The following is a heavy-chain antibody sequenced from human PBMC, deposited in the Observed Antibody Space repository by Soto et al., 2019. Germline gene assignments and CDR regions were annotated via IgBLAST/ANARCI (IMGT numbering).Heavy chain of an antibody. D-gene: IGHD3-22*01. J-gene: IGHJ6*02. V-gene: IGHV3-30*18. CDR1: GFTFSSYD. CDR2: ISYDGNNK. Sequence: QVQLVESGGGVVQPGRSLRLSCAASGFTFSSYDMHWVRQAPGKGLEWVAVISYDGNNKYYADSVKGRFTISRDNSKNTVYLEMNNLRAEDTAMYYCAKGGSGNYLTYYYYYGMDVWGQGTTVTVSS. CDR3: AKGGSGNYLTYYYYYGMDV.